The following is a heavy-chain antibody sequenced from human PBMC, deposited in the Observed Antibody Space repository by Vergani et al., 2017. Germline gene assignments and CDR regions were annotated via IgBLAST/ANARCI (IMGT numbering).Heavy chain of an antibody. CDR3: ARHTTYADA. CDR2: IYPADSDT. Sequence: EVELVQSGPEMRKPGESLKISCKGSEYSFGNYWIGWVRQMPGKGLEWMGIIYPADSDTRYRPAFQGQVSISADKSISTAFLQWDSLKASDTALYYCARHTTYADAWGPGTLVIVSS. CDR1: EYSFGNYW. V-gene: IGHV5-51*01. J-gene: IGHJ5*02. D-gene: IGHD1-1*01.